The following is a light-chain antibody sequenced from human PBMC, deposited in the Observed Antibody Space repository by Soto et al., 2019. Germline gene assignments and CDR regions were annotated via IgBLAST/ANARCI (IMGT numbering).Light chain of an antibody. CDR1: QDLSRW. CDR3: QQANSFPHT. J-gene: IGKJ4*01. Sequence: DIQMTQSPSSVSASVGDRVIITCRASQDLSRWLAWYQQKPGKAPPLLIYATSTLQSGVPARFSGSGSGTEFTLTISSLQPEDFATYYCQQANSFPHTLGGGTRVEIK. CDR2: ATS. V-gene: IGKV1-12*01.